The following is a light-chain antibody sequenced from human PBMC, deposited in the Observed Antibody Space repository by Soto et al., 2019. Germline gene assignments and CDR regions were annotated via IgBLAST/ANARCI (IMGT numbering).Light chain of an antibody. CDR1: QSVSNTY. CDR2: GAS. Sequence: EIGLTQSLGTLSLSPGERATLACRASQSVSNTYLAWYQQKPGQAPRLLIYGASSRATGIPDRFSGSGSGTDFTLTISRLEPEDFAVYYCQHYGSLVLTFGGGTKVEIK. J-gene: IGKJ4*01. CDR3: QHYGSLVLT. V-gene: IGKV3-20*01.